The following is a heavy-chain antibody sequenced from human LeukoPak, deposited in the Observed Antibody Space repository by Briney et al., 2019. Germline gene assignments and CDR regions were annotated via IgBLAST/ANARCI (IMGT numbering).Heavy chain of an antibody. D-gene: IGHD3-10*01. CDR3: ARDGDYYGSGSYFSFDY. V-gene: IGHV3-21*01. Sequence: GRSLRLSCAASGFTFSSYSMNWVRQAPGNGLGWVSSISSSSSYIYYADSVKGRFTISRDNAKNSLYLQMNSLRAEDTAVYYCARDGDYYGSGSYFSFDYWGQGTLVTVSS. J-gene: IGHJ4*02. CDR2: ISSSSSYI. CDR1: GFTFSSYS.